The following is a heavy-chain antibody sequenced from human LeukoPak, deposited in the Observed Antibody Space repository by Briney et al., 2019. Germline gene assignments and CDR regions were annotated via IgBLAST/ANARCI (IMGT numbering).Heavy chain of an antibody. J-gene: IGHJ4*02. V-gene: IGHV4-59*01. CDR2: IYHSGST. CDR1: GGSISSYY. D-gene: IGHD3-10*01. CDR3: ARDGYGGVDY. Sequence: SETLSLTCIVSGGSISSYYWSWIRQSPGKGLEWIGYIYHSGSTKYNPSLKSRVTISVDTSKKQFSLKLSSVTAADTAVYYCARDGYGGVDYWGQGTLVTVSS.